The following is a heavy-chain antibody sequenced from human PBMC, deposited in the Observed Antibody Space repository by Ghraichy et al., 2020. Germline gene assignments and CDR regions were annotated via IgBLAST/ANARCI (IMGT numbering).Heavy chain of an antibody. CDR2: IIPIFGTA. V-gene: IGHV1-69*13. CDR1: GGTFSSYA. Sequence: SVKVSCKASGGTFSSYAISWVRQAPGQGLEWMGGIIPIFGTANYAQKFQGRVTITADESTSTAYMELSSLRSEDTAVYYCARDFRTIAYCGGDCYSNFGYWGQGTLVTVSS. J-gene: IGHJ4*02. D-gene: IGHD2-21*01. CDR3: ARDFRTIAYCGGDCYSNFGY.